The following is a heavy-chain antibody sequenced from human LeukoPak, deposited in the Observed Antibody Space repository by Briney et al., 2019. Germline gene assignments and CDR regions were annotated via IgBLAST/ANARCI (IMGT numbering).Heavy chain of an antibody. V-gene: IGHV1-46*01. J-gene: IGHJ4*02. D-gene: IGHD5-24*01. CDR1: GYTFSNYH. CDR3: AREEARDGSTGYYFDY. Sequence: ASVKASCKASGYTFSNYHIHWVRQAPGQGIEWMGIINPRYGSTTYAQNFQGRVTMTRDMSTSTVYMELSSLRSEDTAVYYCAREEARDGSTGYYFDYWGQGTLLTVSS. CDR2: INPRYGST.